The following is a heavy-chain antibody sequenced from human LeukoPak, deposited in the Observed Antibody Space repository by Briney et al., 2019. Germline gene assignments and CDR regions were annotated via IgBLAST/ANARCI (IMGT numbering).Heavy chain of an antibody. CDR3: AGSMTTGTEPVDP. J-gene: IGHJ5*02. Sequence: ASVKVSCKASGGIFSSYAISWVRQAPGQGLEWMGRIIPILGIANYAQKFQGRVTITADKSTSTAYMELSSLRSEDTAVYYCAGSMTTGTEPVDPWGQGTLVTVSS. CDR1: GGIFSSYA. V-gene: IGHV1-69*04. D-gene: IGHD4-17*01. CDR2: IIPILGIA.